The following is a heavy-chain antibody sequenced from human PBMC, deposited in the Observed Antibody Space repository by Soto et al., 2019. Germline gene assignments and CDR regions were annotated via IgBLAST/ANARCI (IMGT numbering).Heavy chain of an antibody. CDR3: ARGGGVGVAGSAAFDM. CDR1: GYPVTAYY. D-gene: IGHD3-3*01. CDR2: INPATGAA. V-gene: IGHV1-2*02. J-gene: IGHJ3*02. Sequence: QLHLVQSGAVVKKPGASVTVSCSASGYPVTAYYMHWVRQAPGRGLEWMGGINPATGAAKYTQTFQGRVTITRDTATSTSFMELSGLTSEDPAVFYWARGGGVGVAGSAAFDMWGQGTLVTVSS.